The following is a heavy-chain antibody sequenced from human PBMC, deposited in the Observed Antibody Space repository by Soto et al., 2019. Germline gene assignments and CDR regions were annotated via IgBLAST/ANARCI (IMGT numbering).Heavy chain of an antibody. D-gene: IGHD3-3*01. V-gene: IGHV3-9*01. CDR2: ISWNSGSI. J-gene: IGHJ6*02. Sequence: SGGSLRLSCAASGFTFGDYAMNWVRQTPGKGLECVSGISWNSGSIGYVDSVRGRFTISRDNAKNFLYLQMNSLRPEDTALYYCAKDIGVFGLTPRWPQNATHVWDQGTTLTLSS. CDR3: AKDIGVFGLTPRWPQNATHV. CDR1: GFTFGDYA.